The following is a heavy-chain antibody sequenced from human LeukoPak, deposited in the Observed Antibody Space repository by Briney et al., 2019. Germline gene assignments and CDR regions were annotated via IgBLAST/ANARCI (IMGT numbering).Heavy chain of an antibody. CDR3: AKGGSDYDDHGYSFDY. J-gene: IGHJ4*02. Sequence: GGSLRLSCAASGFTFSSYAMSWVRQAPGKGLEWVSAISSSGGNTYYADSVKGRFTISRDNSKNTLYLQMNSLKAEDTAVYYCAKGGSDYDDHGYSFDYWGQGALVTVSS. CDR2: ISSSGGNT. V-gene: IGHV3-23*01. CDR1: GFTFSSYA. D-gene: IGHD1-26*01.